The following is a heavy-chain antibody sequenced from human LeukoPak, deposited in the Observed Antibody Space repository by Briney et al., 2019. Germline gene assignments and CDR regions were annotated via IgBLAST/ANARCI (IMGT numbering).Heavy chain of an antibody. CDR3: VRGFRSAWNAPDFDY. D-gene: IGHD1-1*01. CDR2: INSDGSTT. J-gene: IGHJ4*02. CDR1: GFTFISYW. V-gene: IGHV3-74*01. Sequence: PGGSLRLSCAASGFTFISYWMHWVRQAPGKGLVWVSRINSDGSTTNYADSVKGRFTVSRDNARKTLYLQMNSLGAEDTAVYYCVRGFRSAWNAPDFDYWGQGALVTVSS.